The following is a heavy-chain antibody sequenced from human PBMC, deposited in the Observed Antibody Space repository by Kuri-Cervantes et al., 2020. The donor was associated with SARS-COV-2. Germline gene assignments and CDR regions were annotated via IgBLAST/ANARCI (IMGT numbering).Heavy chain of an antibody. Sequence: GESLKISCAASGFTFSSYAMHWVRRAPGKGLEWVAVISYDGSNKYYADSVKGRFTISRDNSKNTLYLQMNSLRAEDTAVYYCARDPGIAARPYYFDYWGQGTLVTVSS. J-gene: IGHJ4*02. D-gene: IGHD6-6*01. V-gene: IGHV3-30*07. CDR3: ARDPGIAARPYYFDY. CDR1: GFTFSSYA. CDR2: ISYDGSNK.